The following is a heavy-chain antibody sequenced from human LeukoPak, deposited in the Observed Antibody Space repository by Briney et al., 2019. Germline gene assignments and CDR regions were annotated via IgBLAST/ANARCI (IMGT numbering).Heavy chain of an antibody. CDR1: GFTFSNFA. CDR2: ISGGGGST. Sequence: GGSLRLSCAASGFTFSNFALSWVRQAPGKGLEWVSTISGGGGSTYYADSVKGRFTISRDNSKNTLYLQVNSLRAEDTAVYYCAKGGKWDVTPFDYWGQGTLVTVSS. CDR3: AKGGKWDVTPFDY. J-gene: IGHJ4*02. V-gene: IGHV3-23*01. D-gene: IGHD1-26*01.